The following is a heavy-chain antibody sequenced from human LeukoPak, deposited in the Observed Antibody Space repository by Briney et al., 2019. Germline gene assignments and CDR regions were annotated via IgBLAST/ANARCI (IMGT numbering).Heavy chain of an antibody. D-gene: IGHD2-2*01. Sequence: GGSLRLSCAASGFTFDDYGMSWVRQAPGKGLEWVSSISSSSNYIYYADSVKGRFTISRDNAKSSLFLQMNSLRAEDTAVYYCARDLRGGSTSLDYWGQGTLVTVSS. CDR1: GFTFDDYG. V-gene: IGHV3-21*01. J-gene: IGHJ4*02. CDR3: ARDLRGGSTSLDY. CDR2: ISSSSNYI.